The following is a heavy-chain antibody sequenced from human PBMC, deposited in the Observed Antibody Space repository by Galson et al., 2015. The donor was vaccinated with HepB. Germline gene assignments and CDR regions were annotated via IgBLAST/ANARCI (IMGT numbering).Heavy chain of an antibody. CDR1: GFTFSSYS. Sequence: SLRLSCAASGFTFSSYSMNWVRQAPGKGLEWVSSISSSSSYIYYADSVKGRFTISRDNAKNSLYLQMNSLRAEDTAVYYCARAFDSASSTSPVDYWGQGTLVTVSS. V-gene: IGHV3-21*01. CDR3: ARAFDSASSTSPVDY. CDR2: ISSSSSYI. D-gene: IGHD2-2*01. J-gene: IGHJ4*02.